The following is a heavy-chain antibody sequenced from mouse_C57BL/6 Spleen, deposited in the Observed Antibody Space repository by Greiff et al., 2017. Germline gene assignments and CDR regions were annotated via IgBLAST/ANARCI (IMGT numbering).Heavy chain of an antibody. CDR3: AREGTGTRGFFDY. CDR2: IYPGSGST. Sequence: QVHVKQPGAELVKPGASVKMSCKASGYTFTSYWITWVKQRPGPGLEWIGDIYPGSGSTNYNEKFKSKATLTVDTSSSTAYMQLSSLTSEDSAVYYCAREGTGTRGFFDYWGQGTTLTVSS. CDR1: GYTFTSYW. J-gene: IGHJ2*01. V-gene: IGHV1-55*01. D-gene: IGHD4-1*01.